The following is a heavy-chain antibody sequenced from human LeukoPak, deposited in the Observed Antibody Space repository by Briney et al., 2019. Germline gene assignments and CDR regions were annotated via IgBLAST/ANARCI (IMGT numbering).Heavy chain of an antibody. CDR1: GYSISSGYY. CDR2: IYHSGST. CDR3: ARGIVATLGYFDY. Sequence: PSETLSLSCTVSGYSISSGYYWGWIRQPPGKGLEWIGSIYHSGSTYYNPSLKSRVTISVDTSKNQFSLKLTSVTAADTAVYYCARGIVATLGYFDYWGQGTLVTVSS. J-gene: IGHJ4*02. D-gene: IGHD5-12*01. V-gene: IGHV4-38-2*02.